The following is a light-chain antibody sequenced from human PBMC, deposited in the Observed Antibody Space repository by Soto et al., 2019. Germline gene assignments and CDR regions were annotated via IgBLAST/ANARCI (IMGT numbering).Light chain of an antibody. CDR1: QDIAIY. V-gene: IGKV1-9*01. J-gene: IGKJ4*01. CDR2: AAS. CDR3: QQLRMYPST. Sequence: IQLTQSQSSLSASVGDTVTLTCRASQDIAIYLAWYQQKPGEAPKLLIYAASTLYGGVPSRFSGSGSGTDFALTITSLQAEDFATYYCQQLRMYPSTFGGGTKVDSK.